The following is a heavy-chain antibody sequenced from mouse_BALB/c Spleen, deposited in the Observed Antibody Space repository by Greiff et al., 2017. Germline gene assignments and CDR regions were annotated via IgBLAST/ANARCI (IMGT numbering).Heavy chain of an antibody. CDR1: GYSFTSYW. Sequence: VQLQQSGPQLVRPGASVKISCKASGYSFTSYWMHWVKQRPGQGLEWIGMIDPSDSETRLNQKFKDKATLTVDKSSSTAYMQLSSPTSEDSAVYYCARKGDGYDDWYFDVWGAGTTVTVSS. V-gene: IGHV1S126*01. CDR2: IDPSDSET. J-gene: IGHJ1*01. D-gene: IGHD2-2*01. CDR3: ARKGDGYDDWYFDV.